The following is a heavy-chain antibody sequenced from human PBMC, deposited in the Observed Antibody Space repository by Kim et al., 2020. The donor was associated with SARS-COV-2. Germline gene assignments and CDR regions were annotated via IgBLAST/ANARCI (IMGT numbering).Heavy chain of an antibody. CDR3: ARERHSGSWYGPRDWFDP. CDR1: GGSFSGYY. D-gene: IGHD6-13*01. Sequence: SETLSLTCAVYGGSFSGYYWSWIRQPPGKGLEWIGEINHSGSTNYNPSLKSRVTISVDTPKNQFSLKLSSVTAADTAVYYCARERHSGSWYGPRDWFDPWGQGTLVTVSS. J-gene: IGHJ5*02. V-gene: IGHV4-34*01. CDR2: INHSGST.